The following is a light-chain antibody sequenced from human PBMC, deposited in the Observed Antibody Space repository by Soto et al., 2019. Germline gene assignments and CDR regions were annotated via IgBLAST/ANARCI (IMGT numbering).Light chain of an antibody. Sequence: RVMTQSPATLSLSPGERVTLSCRASQSVSTNVAWYQQKPGQAPRLLIYGASTRATDIPARFSGSGSGTDFTLTISSLQSEDFAVYYCQQYNNWPPWTFGQGTKVEVK. V-gene: IGKV3-15*01. CDR2: GAS. J-gene: IGKJ1*01. CDR1: QSVSTN. CDR3: QQYNNWPPWT.